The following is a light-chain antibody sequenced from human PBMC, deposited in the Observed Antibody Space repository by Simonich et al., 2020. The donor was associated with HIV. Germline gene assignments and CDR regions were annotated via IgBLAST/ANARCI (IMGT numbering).Light chain of an antibody. CDR2: DVS. CDR3: SSYTSSSTVV. J-gene: IGLJ2*01. CDR1: SSYVCGFNY. V-gene: IGLV2-14*03. Sequence: QSALTQPASVSGPPGQSNPIPFNGTSSYVCGFNYVSWYQHHPGKAPKLIIYDVSNRPSVVSNRFSGSKSGNTASLTISGLQAEDEADYYCSSYTSSSTVVFGGGTKLTVL.